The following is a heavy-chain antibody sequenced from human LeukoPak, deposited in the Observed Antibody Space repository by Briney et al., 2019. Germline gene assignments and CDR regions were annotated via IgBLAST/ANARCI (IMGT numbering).Heavy chain of an antibody. Sequence: GRSLRLSCAASGFTFSSYAMHWVRQAPGKGLEWVSVIHGGGSTYYADSAKGRFTISRDNSKNTLYLQMNSLRAEDTAVYYCASRDKGYYYGMDVWGQGTTVTVSS. V-gene: IGHV3-66*01. J-gene: IGHJ6*02. CDR1: GFTFSSYA. D-gene: IGHD5-24*01. CDR2: IHGGGST. CDR3: ASRDKGYYYGMDV.